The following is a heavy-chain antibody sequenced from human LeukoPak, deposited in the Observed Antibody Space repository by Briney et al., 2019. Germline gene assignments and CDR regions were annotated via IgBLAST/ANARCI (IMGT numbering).Heavy chain of an antibody. J-gene: IGHJ4*02. Sequence: GGSLRLSCAASGFTVSSNYMSWVRQAPGKGLEWVSVIYSGGSTYYADSVKGRFTISRDNSKNTLYLQMNSLRAEDTAVYCCARTRGDTYYFDHWGQGTLVTVSS. CDR2: IYSGGST. D-gene: IGHD3-16*01. CDR1: GFTVSSNY. V-gene: IGHV3-66*01. CDR3: ARTRGDTYYFDH.